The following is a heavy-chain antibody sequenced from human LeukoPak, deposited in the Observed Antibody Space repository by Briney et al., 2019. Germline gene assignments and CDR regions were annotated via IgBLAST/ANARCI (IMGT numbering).Heavy chain of an antibody. J-gene: IGHJ3*02. Sequence: PGGSLRLSCAASGFTFSSYAMSWVRQAPGKGLEWVSAISGSGGSTYYADSVKGRFTISRDISKNTLYLQMNSLRAEDTAVYYCAKGSYCSSTSCYTGAFDIWGQGTMVTVSS. CDR3: AKGSYCSSTSCYTGAFDI. CDR2: ISGSGGST. D-gene: IGHD2-2*02. V-gene: IGHV3-23*01. CDR1: GFTFSSYA.